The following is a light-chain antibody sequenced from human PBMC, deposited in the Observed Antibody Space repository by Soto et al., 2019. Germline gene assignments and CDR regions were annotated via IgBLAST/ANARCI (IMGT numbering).Light chain of an antibody. Sequence: EIVFAQSPGTLSLSRGQRATLHCRASQRLSASDTAWYQQKPRQAPNFILYGVSSRATGIPDRFSGSVSGTGFTLTISSLQSEDFAFYFCQQYNNWHPITFGQGTRLEI. V-gene: IGKV3D-15*01. CDR3: QQYNNWHPIT. CDR2: GVS. CDR1: QRLSASD. J-gene: IGKJ5*01.